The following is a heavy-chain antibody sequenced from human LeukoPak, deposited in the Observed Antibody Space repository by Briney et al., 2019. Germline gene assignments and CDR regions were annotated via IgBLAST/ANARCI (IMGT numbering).Heavy chain of an antibody. CDR3: AKWAVYDYVWGSYRPFYFDY. V-gene: IGHV3-23*01. Sequence: GGSLRLSCAASGFTFSSYAMSWVRQAPGKGLEWVSAISGSGATTYYADSVKGRFTISRDNSKNTLYLQVNSLRAEDTAVYYCAKWAVYDYVWGSYRPFYFDYWGQGTLVTVSS. CDR2: ISGSGATT. D-gene: IGHD3-16*02. CDR1: GFTFSSYA. J-gene: IGHJ4*02.